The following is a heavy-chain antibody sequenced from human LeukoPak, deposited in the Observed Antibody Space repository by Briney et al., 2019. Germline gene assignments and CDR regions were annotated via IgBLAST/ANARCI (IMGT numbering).Heavy chain of an antibody. V-gene: IGHV1-69*05. J-gene: IGHJ4*02. CDR2: IIPIFGTA. D-gene: IGHD3-22*01. Sequence: ASVKVSCKASGGTFSNYAISWVRQAPGQGLEWMGGIIPIFGTANYAQKFQGRVTITTDESTSTAYMELSSLRSEDTAVYYCARVHDSSGYYPYYFDYWGQGTLVTVSS. CDR1: GGTFSNYA. CDR3: ARVHDSSGYYPYYFDY.